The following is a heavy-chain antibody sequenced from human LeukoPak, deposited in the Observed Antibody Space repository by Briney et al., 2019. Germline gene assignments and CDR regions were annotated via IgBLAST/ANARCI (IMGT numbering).Heavy chain of an antibody. CDR1: GYTFTGYY. CDR3: ARAPRMVATSRNWFDP. CDR2: INPNSGGT. D-gene: IGHD5-12*01. Sequence: ASVKVSCKASGYTFTGYYMHGVRQAPGQGLEWMGWINPNSGGTNYAQKFQGRVTMTRNTSISIAYMELSSLRSEDTAVYYCARAPRMVATSRNWFDPWGQGTLVTVSS. J-gene: IGHJ5*02. V-gene: IGHV1-2*02.